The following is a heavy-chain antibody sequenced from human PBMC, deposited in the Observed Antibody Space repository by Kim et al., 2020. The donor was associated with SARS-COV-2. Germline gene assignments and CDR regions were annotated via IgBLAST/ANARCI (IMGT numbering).Heavy chain of an antibody. D-gene: IGHD3-16*01. V-gene: IGHV3-23*01. Sequence: GGSLRLSCAPSGFTFSSFGMSWVRQAPVKGLEWVSAIRNSGDNTYHADSVKGRFTTSRDNSKNTLYLQMNSLRAEDTATYHCARRGREYYMDVWGKGTTVTVSS. CDR2: IRNSGDNT. CDR1: GFTFSSFG. CDR3: ARRGREYYMDV. J-gene: IGHJ6*03.